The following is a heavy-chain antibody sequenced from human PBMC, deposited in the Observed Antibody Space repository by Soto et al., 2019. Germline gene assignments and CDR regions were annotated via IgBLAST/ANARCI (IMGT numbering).Heavy chain of an antibody. CDR3: VKDYGRNWNYVFDF. D-gene: IGHD1-7*01. Sequence: GGSLRLSCPPSGFTFKNFAMHWLRQAPGKGLDYVSSISGNGGATHHADSVKGRFTISRDNSKNILFLQMSSLRPEDTALYYCVKDYGRNWNYVFDFWGQGTLVTVAS. CDR1: GFTFKNFA. CDR2: ISGNGGAT. V-gene: IGHV3-64D*08. J-gene: IGHJ4*02.